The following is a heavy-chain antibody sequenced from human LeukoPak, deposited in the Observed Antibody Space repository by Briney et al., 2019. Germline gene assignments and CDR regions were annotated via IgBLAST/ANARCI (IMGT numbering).Heavy chain of an antibody. CDR2: MNPNSGNT. J-gene: IGHJ5*02. D-gene: IGHD6-6*01. V-gene: IGHV1-8*01. Sequence: GASVKVSCKASGYTFTSYDINWVRQATGQGLEWMGWMNPNSGNTGYAQKLQGRVTMTTDTSTSTAYMELRSLRSDDTAVYYCAREFSSSGPVFDPWGQGTLVTVSS. CDR1: GYTFTSYD. CDR3: AREFSSSGPVFDP.